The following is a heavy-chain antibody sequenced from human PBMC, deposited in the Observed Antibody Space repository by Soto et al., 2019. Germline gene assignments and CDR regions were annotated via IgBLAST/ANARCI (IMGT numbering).Heavy chain of an antibody. D-gene: IGHD3-3*01. CDR3: ARDQGEYYDFWSGLRPPPHMDV. V-gene: IGHV4-31*03. J-gene: IGHJ6*02. CDR1: GGSISSGGYY. CDR2: IYYIGST. Sequence: QVQLQESGPGLVKPSQTLSLTCTVSGGSISSGGYYWSWIRQHPVKGLEWIGSIYYIGSTYYNPSLKSRVTISVDTSKNQFSLKLSSVTAADTAVYYCARDQGEYYDFWSGLRPPPHMDVWGQGTTVTVSS.